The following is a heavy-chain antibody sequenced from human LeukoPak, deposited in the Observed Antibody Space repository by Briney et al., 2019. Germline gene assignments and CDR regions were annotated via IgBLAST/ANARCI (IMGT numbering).Heavy chain of an antibody. J-gene: IGHJ4*02. CDR1: GGSISSGGYY. CDR2: IYYSGST. V-gene: IGHV4-31*03. D-gene: IGHD1-26*01. CDR3: ARDTSSGSYFDY. Sequence: SETLSLTCTVSGGSISSGGYYWSWIRQHPGKGLEWIGYIYYSGSTYYNPSLKSRVTISVDTSKNQFSLKLSSVTAADTAVHYCARDTSSGSYFDYWGQGTLVTVSS.